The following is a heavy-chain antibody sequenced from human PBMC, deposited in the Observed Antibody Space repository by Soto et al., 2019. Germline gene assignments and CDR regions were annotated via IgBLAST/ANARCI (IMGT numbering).Heavy chain of an antibody. D-gene: IGHD6-19*01. J-gene: IGHJ4*02. V-gene: IGHV3-23*01. CDR1: GFTFSSYA. Sequence: EVQLLESGGGLVQPGGSLRLSCAASGFTFSSYAMSWVRQAPGKGLEWVSAISGSGGSTYYADSVKGRFTISRDNSKNTLYLQMNSLSAEDTAVYYCGCDLDSSRDFWGQGTLVTVSS. CDR3: GCDLDSSRDF. CDR2: ISGSGGST.